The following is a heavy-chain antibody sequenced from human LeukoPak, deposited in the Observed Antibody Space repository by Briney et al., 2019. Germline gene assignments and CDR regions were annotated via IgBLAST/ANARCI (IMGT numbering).Heavy chain of an antibody. CDR1: GFTFSSSW. CDR2: INSDGSST. J-gene: IGHJ5*02. Sequence: PGGSLRRSCAASGFTFSSSWIHWVRQAPGKGLVWVSRINSDGSSTSYADSVTGRFTISRDNAKNTLDLQMNSLRAEDTAVYYCARGPRVTNNWFDPWGQGTLVTVSS. D-gene: IGHD4-11*01. CDR3: ARGPRVTNNWFDP. V-gene: IGHV3-74*01.